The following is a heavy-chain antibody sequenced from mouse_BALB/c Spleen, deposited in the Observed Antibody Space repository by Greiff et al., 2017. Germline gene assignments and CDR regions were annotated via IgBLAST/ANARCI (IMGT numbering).Heavy chain of an antibody. Sequence: VQLKESGPGLVKPSQSLSLTCSVTGYSITSGYYWNWIRQFPGNKLEWMGYISYDGSNNYNPSLKNRISITRDTSKNQFFLKLNSVTTEDTANYYCAREPSYHSYAMDYWGQGTSVTVSS. CDR3: AREPSYHSYAMDY. CDR1: GYSITSGYY. CDR2: ISYDGSN. D-gene: IGHD2-10*01. V-gene: IGHV3-6*02. J-gene: IGHJ4*01.